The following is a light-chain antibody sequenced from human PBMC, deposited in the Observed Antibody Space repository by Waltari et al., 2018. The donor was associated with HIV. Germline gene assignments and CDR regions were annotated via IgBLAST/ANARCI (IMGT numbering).Light chain of an antibody. CDR3: QQYYMWPPCS. CDR1: QSVLSH. V-gene: IGKV3-15*01. CDR2: EAS. J-gene: IGKJ2*04. Sequence: EIVMTQSPATLSVSPGDRATLSCRANQSVLSHVAWYQQKPGQAPRLLIYEASSRATGIPARFSGSGSGTEFTLIISSLQSEEFAVYYCQQYYMWPPCSFGQGTKLEI.